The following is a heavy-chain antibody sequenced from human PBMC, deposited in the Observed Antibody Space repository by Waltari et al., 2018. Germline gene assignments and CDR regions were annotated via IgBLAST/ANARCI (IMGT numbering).Heavy chain of an antibody. CDR1: GFTFSSYS. CDR2: ISSSSSTI. Sequence: EVQLVASGVGLVQPGGSLRLSCASSGFTFSSYSMTCVRQAPGKGLEWVSYISSSSSTIYYADSVKGRFTISRDNAKNSLYLQMNSLRAEDTAVYYCARDPDYYGMDVWGQGTTVTVSS. V-gene: IGHV3-48*01. J-gene: IGHJ6*02. CDR3: ARDPDYYGMDV.